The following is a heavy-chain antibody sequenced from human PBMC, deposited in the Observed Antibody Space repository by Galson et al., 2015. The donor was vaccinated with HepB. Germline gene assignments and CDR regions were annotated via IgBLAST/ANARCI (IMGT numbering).Heavy chain of an antibody. J-gene: IGHJ3*02. CDR1: GFSLTTSGVR. CDR3: ARIRGWGDAFDM. CDR2: IDWDDEK. Sequence: PALVKPTQTLTLTCPFSGFSLTTSGVRVGWIRQPPGKALEWVARIDWDDEKFYTPSLKTRLTISKDTSKNQVVLKMTNMDPVDTATYYCARIRGWGDAFDMWGQGTRVTVSS. V-gene: IGHV2-70*04. D-gene: IGHD6-19*01.